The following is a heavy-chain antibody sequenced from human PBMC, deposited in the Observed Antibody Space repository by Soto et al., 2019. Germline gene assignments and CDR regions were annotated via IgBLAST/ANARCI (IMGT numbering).Heavy chain of an antibody. CDR3: ARGGGRYFAWSSSFDY. D-gene: IGHD3-9*01. Sequence: QVQLQESGPGLVKPSETLSLTCTVSGGSISSYYWSWIRQPPGKGLEWIGYIYYSGSTNYNPSLTSRATSSVDTSQTQSSLKLGSGTAAATAVYYCARGGGRYFAWSSSFDYWGPGTLVTVSS. CDR2: IYYSGST. V-gene: IGHV4-59*01. CDR1: GGSISSYY. J-gene: IGHJ4*02.